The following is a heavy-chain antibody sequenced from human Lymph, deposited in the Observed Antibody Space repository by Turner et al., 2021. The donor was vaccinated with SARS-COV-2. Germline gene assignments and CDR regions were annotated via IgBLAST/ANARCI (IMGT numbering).Heavy chain of an antibody. CDR2: ISYDGSDK. D-gene: IGHD3-22*01. V-gene: IGHV3-30*04. CDR3: ARDRDSSGWVDY. Sequence: QGQLVESGGGVVQPGRSLRLPCAASGFTFSSYAMHWVRQAPGKGLEWVAFISYDGSDKYYADSVKGRFTFSRDNSKNTLYLQMNSLRAEDTAVYYCARDRDSSGWVDYWGQGTLVTVSS. CDR1: GFTFSSYA. J-gene: IGHJ4*02.